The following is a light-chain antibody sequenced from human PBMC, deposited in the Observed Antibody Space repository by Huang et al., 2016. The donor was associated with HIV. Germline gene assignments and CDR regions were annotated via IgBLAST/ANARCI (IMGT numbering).Light chain of an antibody. CDR3: QQASSFPLT. J-gene: IGKJ4*01. Sequence: DIQMTQSPSSVSASVGDRVVITCRASQDISSWVAWYQQRPGKAPVLLIFDASNLQNGVPSRFSGSGSGTDFVLTISSLQPEDFATYYCQQASSFPLTFGGGTKVEIK. CDR1: QDISSW. CDR2: DAS. V-gene: IGKV1-12*01.